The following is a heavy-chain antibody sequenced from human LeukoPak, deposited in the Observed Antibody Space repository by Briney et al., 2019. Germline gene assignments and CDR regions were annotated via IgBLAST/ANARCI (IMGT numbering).Heavy chain of an antibody. J-gene: IGHJ4*02. CDR3: ARATMVAGYYYFDY. CDR2: IYYSGGI. D-gene: IGHD1-26*01. V-gene: IGHV4-28*05. Sequence: SETLSLTCAVSGYSISTSNYWAWIRQPPGKGLEWIGHIYYSGGIYYNPSLKSRVSISVDTSKNQFSLKLSSVTAADTAVYYCARATMVAGYYYFDYWGQGTLVTVSS. CDR1: GYSISTSNY.